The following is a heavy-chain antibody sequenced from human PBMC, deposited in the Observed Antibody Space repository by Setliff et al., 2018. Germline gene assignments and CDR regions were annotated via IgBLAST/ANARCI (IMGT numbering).Heavy chain of an antibody. D-gene: IGHD1-26*01. J-gene: IGHJ4*02. CDR3: ARDRGSGSYFLRYFDY. V-gene: IGHV3-7*01. CDR1: GFTVSSNY. Sequence: PGGSLRLSCAASGFTVSSNYMSWVRQAPGKGLEWVASIKQDGSEKEYVDSLKGRFTSSRDNAKNSLYLQMNSLRANDTAVYYCARDRGSGSYFLRYFDYWGQGTLVTV. CDR2: IKQDGSEK.